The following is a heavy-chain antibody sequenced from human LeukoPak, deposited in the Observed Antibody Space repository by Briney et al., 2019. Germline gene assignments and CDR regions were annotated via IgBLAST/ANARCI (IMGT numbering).Heavy chain of an antibody. J-gene: IGHJ4*02. Sequence: GGSLRLSCAASGFTFSSYSMNWVRQAPGKGLEWVSYISSSSSTIYYADSVKGRFTISRDNAKNSLYLQMNSLRAEDMALYYCAKEAVGALDYWGQGTLVTVSS. CDR3: AKEAVGALDY. V-gene: IGHV3-48*04. CDR1: GFTFSSYS. CDR2: ISSSSSTI. D-gene: IGHD1-26*01.